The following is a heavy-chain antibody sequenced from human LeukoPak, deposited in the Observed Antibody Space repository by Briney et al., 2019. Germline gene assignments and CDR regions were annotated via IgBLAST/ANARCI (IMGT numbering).Heavy chain of an antibody. CDR2: IYTSGST. D-gene: IGHD3-10*01. V-gene: IGHV4-4*07. Sequence: SVTLSLTCTVSGGSISRYYWSWIRQPAGKGLEWIRRIYTSGSTNYNPSLKSRVTMSVDTSKNQFSLKLSSVTAADTAVYYCAREAGYYYGSGSVDYWGQGTLVTVSS. J-gene: IGHJ4*02. CDR1: GGSISRYY. CDR3: AREAGYYYGSGSVDY.